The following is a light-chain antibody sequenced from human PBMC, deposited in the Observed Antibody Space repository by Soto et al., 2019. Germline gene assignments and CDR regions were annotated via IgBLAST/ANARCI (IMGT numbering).Light chain of an antibody. V-gene: IGKV3-20*01. CDR3: QHYGTSAL. CDR1: QSVSDMY. Sequence: EIVLTQSPGTLSLSPGERATLSCRASQSVSDMYLAWYQQKPGQDPRLLIYASNRATGIPDRFSGSGSGTEFTLTISRLEPEDFAVYYCQHYGTSALFGPGTKVQIK. CDR2: AS. J-gene: IGKJ3*01.